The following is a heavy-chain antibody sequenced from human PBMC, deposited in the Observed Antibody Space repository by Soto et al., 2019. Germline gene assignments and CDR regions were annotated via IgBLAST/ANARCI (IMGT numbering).Heavy chain of an antibody. CDR1: GFTFSDHY. CDR2: SSNSGSFT. Sequence: GGSLRLSCAASGFTFSDHYMSWIRQAPGKGLEWIGYSSNSGSFTRYAGSVKGRFSISRDNAKNSLFLQINSLRGDDTAIYYCVRSGDNYNLLDYWGQGTPVTVSS. D-gene: IGHD1-1*01. V-gene: IGHV3-11*06. CDR3: VRSGDNYNLLDY. J-gene: IGHJ4*02.